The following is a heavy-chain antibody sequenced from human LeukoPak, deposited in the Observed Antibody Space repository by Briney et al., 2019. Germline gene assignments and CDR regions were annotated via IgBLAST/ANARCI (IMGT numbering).Heavy chain of an antibody. V-gene: IGHV1-2*02. CDR1: GYAFTGYY. CDR3: ARSGSYPSHYYYMDV. J-gene: IGHJ6*03. CDR2: INPNSGGT. Sequence: GASVKVSCKASGYAFTGYYMHWVRQAPGQGLEWMGWINPNSGGTNYAQKFQGRVAMTRDTSISTAYMELSRLRSDDTAVYYCARSGSYPSHYYYMDVWGKGTTVTVCS. D-gene: IGHD1-26*01.